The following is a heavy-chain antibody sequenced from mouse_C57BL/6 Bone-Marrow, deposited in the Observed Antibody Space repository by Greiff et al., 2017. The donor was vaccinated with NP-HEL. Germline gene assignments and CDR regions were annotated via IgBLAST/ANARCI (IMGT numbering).Heavy chain of an antibody. V-gene: IGHV1-5*01. D-gene: IGHD1-1*01. CDR1: GYTFTSYW. CDR3: TNYYYGSSYAMDY. CDR2: IYPGNSDT. J-gene: IGHJ4*01. Sequence: VHVKQSGTVLARPGASVKMSCKTSGYTFTSYWMHWVKQRPGQGLEWIGAIYPGNSDTSYNQKFKGKAKLTAVTSASTAYMELSSLTNEDSAVYYCTNYYYGSSYAMDYWGQGTSVTVSS.